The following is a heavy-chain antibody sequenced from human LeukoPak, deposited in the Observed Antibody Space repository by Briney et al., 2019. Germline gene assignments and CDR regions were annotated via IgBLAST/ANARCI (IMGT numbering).Heavy chain of an antibody. Sequence: GGSLRLSCAASGFTFRSFTMSWVRQAPGKGLEWVSGIIGSGRTTFYADSVKGRFTISRDNSKNTLYLQMNSLRAEDTAIYYCAKKEGDTYFSWYMDVWGKGTTVTVSS. CDR1: GFTFRSFT. V-gene: IGHV3-23*01. D-gene: IGHD2-21*01. CDR3: AKKEGDTYFSWYMDV. J-gene: IGHJ6*03. CDR2: IIGSGRTT.